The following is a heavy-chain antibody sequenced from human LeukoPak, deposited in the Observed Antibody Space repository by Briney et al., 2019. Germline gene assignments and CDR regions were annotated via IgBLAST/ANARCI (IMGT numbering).Heavy chain of an antibody. CDR1: GFSSNY. CDR2: IYSGDST. J-gene: IGHJ4*02. D-gene: IGHD3-3*01. Sequence: GGSLRLSCVASGFSSNYMSWVRQAPGKGLEWVSVIYSGDSTYYADSVKGRFTISRDISKNTLYLQMNSLRPEDTAVYHCARDLWDATGYWGRGTLVTVSS. CDR3: ARDLWDATGY. V-gene: IGHV3-66*02.